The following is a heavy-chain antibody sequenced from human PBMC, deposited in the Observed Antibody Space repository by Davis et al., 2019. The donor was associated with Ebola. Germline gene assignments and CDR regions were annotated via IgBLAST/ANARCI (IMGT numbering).Heavy chain of an antibody. Sequence: PGGSLRLSCAASGFTFSSYSMNWVRQAPGKGLEWVSAISGSGGSTYYADSVKGRFTISRDNSKNTLYLQMNSLRAEDTAVYYCAKYILGSWSGFGYWGQGTLVTVSS. D-gene: IGHD3-3*01. CDR2: ISGSGGST. CDR3: AKYILGSWSGFGY. V-gene: IGHV3-23*01. CDR1: GFTFSSYS. J-gene: IGHJ4*02.